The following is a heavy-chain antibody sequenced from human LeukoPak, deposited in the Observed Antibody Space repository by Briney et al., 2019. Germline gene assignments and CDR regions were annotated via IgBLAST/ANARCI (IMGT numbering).Heavy chain of an antibody. V-gene: IGHV4-30-2*01. CDR3: ARQSFAPFQVGPETPIES. D-gene: IGHD1-26*01. CDR2: IYHSGSS. J-gene: IGHJ4*02. CDR1: GDSINIGGYY. Sequence: SETLSLTCNVSGDSINIGGYYWSWVRQPPGKGLEWIGYIYHSGSSHSNPSLKSRVTISIDISNNQFSLKLTSVTAADTAVYYCARQSFAPFQVGPETPIESWGQGTLVTVSS.